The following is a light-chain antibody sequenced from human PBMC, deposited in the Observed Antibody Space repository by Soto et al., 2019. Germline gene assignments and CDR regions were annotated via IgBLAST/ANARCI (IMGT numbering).Light chain of an antibody. V-gene: IGKV3-11*01. J-gene: IGKJ3*01. CDR1: QSVGSS. Sequence: EIVLTQSPDTLSLSPGERATLSCRASQSVGSSLAWYQQKPGQAPRLLIYDASNRATGIPARFSGSGSGTEFTLTISSLEPEDFAVYYCQQRSNWPPEVTFGPGTKVDIK. CDR3: QQRSNWPPEVT. CDR2: DAS.